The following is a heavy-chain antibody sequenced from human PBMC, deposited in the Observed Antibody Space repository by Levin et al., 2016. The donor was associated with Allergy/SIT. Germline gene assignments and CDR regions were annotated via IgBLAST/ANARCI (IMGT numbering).Heavy chain of an antibody. V-gene: IGHV3-53*01. CDR1: GFTVSTSY. D-gene: IGHD3-16*02. CDR3: TRDAEGRALPTDRAAFDI. J-gene: IGHJ3*02. Sequence: GESLKISCAASGFTVSTSYMSWFRQAPGKGPEWVSMISPDGTTDYADSVKGRFSISRDTSKNTLYFQMNSLKTEDTAVYYCTRDAEGRALPTDRAAFDIWGQGTMVTVSS. CDR2: ISPDGTT.